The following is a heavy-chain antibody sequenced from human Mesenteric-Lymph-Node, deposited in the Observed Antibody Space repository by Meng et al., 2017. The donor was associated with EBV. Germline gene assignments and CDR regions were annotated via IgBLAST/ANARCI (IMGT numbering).Heavy chain of an antibody. CDR1: GGSISSGGYS. D-gene: IGHD5-12*01. CDR2: IYHSGST. V-gene: IGHV4-30-2*01. J-gene: IGHJ5*02. CDR3: ARGGGEYSGYDPKWLDP. Sequence: QGSGPGLVKASPPLSLTCAVSGGSISSGGYSWSWIRQPPGKGLEWIGYIYHSGSTYYNPSLKSRVTIIVDRSKNQFSLKLSSVTAADTAVYYCARGGGEYSGYDPKWLDPWGQGTLVTVSS.